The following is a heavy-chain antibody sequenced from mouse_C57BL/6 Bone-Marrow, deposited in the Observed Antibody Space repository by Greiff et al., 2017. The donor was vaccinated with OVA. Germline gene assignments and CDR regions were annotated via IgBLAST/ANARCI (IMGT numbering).Heavy chain of an antibody. Sequence: EVKLVESGGDLVKPGGSLKLSCAASGFTFSSYGMSWVRQTPDKRLEWVATISSGGSYTYYPDSVKGRFTISRDNAKNTLYLQMSSLKSEDTAMYYCARHTGFPWFAYWGQGTLVTVSA. J-gene: IGHJ3*01. CDR2: ISSGGSYT. CDR3: ARHTGFPWFAY. D-gene: IGHD1-1*01. V-gene: IGHV5-6*01. CDR1: GFTFSSYG.